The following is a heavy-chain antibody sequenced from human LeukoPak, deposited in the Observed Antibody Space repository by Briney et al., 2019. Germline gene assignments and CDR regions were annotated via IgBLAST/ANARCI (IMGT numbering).Heavy chain of an antibody. J-gene: IGHJ6*03. CDR2: IYSGGST. CDR1: GFTVSSNY. V-gene: IGHV3-53*01. CDR3: AKYGSDYYYYMDV. D-gene: IGHD3-10*01. Sequence: PGGSLRLSCAASGFTVSSNYMSWVRQAPGKGLEWVSVIYSGGSTYCADSVKGRFTISRDNSKNTLYLQMNSLRAEDTAVYYCAKYGSDYYYYMDVWGKGTTVTVSS.